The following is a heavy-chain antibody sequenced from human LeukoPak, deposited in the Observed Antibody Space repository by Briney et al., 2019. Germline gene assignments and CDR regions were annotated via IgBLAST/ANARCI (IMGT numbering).Heavy chain of an antibody. CDR1: GASISSYY. V-gene: IGHV4-59*01. Sequence: SETLSLTCTVSGASISSYYWSWIRQPPGKGLEWIGYIYYSGSTNYNPSLKSRVTISVDTSKNQFSLKLSSETAADTAVYYCARGGPNLKFDPWGQGTLVTVSS. CDR2: IYYSGST. D-gene: IGHD1-14*01. J-gene: IGHJ5*02. CDR3: ARGGPNLKFDP.